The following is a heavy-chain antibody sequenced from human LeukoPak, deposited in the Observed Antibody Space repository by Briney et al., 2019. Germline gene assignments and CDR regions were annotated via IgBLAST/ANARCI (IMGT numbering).Heavy chain of an antibody. D-gene: IGHD3-3*01. J-gene: IGHJ2*01. Sequence: SETLSLTCTVSGGSISSYYWSWIRQPPGKGLEWIGYIYYSGSTNYNPSLKSRVTISVDTSKNQFSLKLSSVTAADTAVYYCACNPGLRFLEWSHWYFDLWGRGTLVTVSS. CDR2: IYYSGST. V-gene: IGHV4-59*01. CDR3: ACNPGLRFLEWSHWYFDL. CDR1: GGSISSYY.